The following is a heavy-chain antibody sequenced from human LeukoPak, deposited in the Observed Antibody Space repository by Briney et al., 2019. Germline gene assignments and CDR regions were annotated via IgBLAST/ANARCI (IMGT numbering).Heavy chain of an antibody. Sequence: PSETLSLTCAVYGGSFSGYYWSWIRQPPGKGLEWIGEINHSGSTNYNPSLTSRVTISVDTSKNQFSLKLSSVTAADTAVYYCARSPLLTGYYRGSFSSLFDYWGQGTLVTVSS. CDR3: ARSPLLTGYYRGSFSSLFDY. D-gene: IGHD3-9*01. V-gene: IGHV4-34*01. J-gene: IGHJ4*02. CDR1: GGSFSGYY. CDR2: INHSGST.